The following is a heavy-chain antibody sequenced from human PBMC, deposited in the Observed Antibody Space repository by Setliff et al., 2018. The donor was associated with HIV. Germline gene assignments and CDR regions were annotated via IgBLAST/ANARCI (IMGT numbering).Heavy chain of an antibody. V-gene: IGHV1-2*02. Sequence: GASVKVSCKASGYTFTTYAIHWVRQAPGQRLEFMGWIKPNSGDTNYAQNFQGRVTMTRDTSFSTAYTSIRTTYMELTNLKSDDTAVYYCARDHGGNSGYNWFDPWGQGTLVTVSS. CDR2: IKPNSGDT. CDR1: GYTFTTYA. CDR3: ARDHGGNSGYNWFDP. J-gene: IGHJ5*02. D-gene: IGHD2-21*02.